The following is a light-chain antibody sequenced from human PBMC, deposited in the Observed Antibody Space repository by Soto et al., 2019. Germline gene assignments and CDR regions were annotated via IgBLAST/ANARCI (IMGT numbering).Light chain of an antibody. Sequence: QSVLTQPASVSGSPGQSITISCIRTSSDVGSYNLVSWYQQHPGKAPKVLSYEVSERPSGVSNRFSGSKSGNTASLTISGLQAEDEAEYYCCAYAGSRTHVLFGGGTKLTVL. V-gene: IGLV2-23*02. J-gene: IGLJ2*01. CDR2: EVS. CDR3: CAYAGSRTHVL. CDR1: SSDVGSYNL.